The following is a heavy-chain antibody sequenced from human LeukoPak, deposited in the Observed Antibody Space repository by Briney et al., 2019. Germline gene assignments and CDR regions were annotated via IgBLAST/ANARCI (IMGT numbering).Heavy chain of an antibody. D-gene: IGHD6-19*01. CDR2: ISYDGSNK. Sequence: GGSLRLSCAASGFTFSSYAMHWVRQSLGKGLEWVAVISYDGSNKYYADSVKGRFTISRDNSKNTLYLQMNSLRAEDTAVYYCARSSGWYRALWDWGQGTLVTVSS. J-gene: IGHJ4*02. CDR1: GFTFSSYA. V-gene: IGHV3-30-3*01. CDR3: ARSSGWYRALWD.